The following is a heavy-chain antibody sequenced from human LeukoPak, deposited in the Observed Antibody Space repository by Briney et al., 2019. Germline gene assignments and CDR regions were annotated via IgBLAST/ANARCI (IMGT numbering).Heavy chain of an antibody. CDR1: GGSISSYY. CDR3: ARSGSGSYLSLDY. CDR2: IYYSGST. J-gene: IGHJ4*02. V-gene: IGHV4-59*01. Sequence: SETLSLTCTVSGGSISSYYWSWIRQPPGRGLEWIGYIYYSGSTNYNPSLKSRVTISVDTSKNQFSLKLSSVTAAGTAVYYCARSGSGSYLSLDYWGQGTLVTVSS. D-gene: IGHD3-10*01.